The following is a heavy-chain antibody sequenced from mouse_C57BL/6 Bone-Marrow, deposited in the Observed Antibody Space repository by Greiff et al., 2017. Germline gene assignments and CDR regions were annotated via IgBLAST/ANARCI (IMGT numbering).Heavy chain of an antibody. V-gene: IGHV5-6*01. CDR2: ISSGGSYT. CDR1: GFTFSSYG. CDR3: ARHGKGGY. Sequence: EVQLQQSGGDLVKPGGSLKLSCAASGFTFSSYGMSWVRQTPDKRLEWVATISSGGSYTYYPDSVKGRFTISRDNAKNTLYLQMSSLKSEDTAMYYCARHGKGGYWGQGTTLTVSS. J-gene: IGHJ2*01. D-gene: IGHD2-1*01.